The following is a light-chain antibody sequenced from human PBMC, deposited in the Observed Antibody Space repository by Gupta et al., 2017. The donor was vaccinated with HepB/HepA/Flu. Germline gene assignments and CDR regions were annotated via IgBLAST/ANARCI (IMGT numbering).Light chain of an antibody. CDR2: GAS. J-gene: IGKJ1*01. CDR3: HQDCSAPST. V-gene: IGKV3-20*01. Sequence: ETVLTQSAGTLSLSPGERATRTCRASQSINYNFLAWYQHKPGQAPRLLVDGASSRATGIPDRFSGSGSGTDFTLTINRLEPEDFAVYYCHQDCSAPSTFVQRTKVETK. CDR1: QSINYNF.